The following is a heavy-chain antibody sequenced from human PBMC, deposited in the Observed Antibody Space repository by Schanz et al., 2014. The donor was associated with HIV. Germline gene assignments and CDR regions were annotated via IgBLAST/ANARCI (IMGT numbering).Heavy chain of an antibody. CDR3: TREMERGGYDRFDY. D-gene: IGHD5-12*01. V-gene: IGHV1-18*01. CDR1: GYTFSRSA. CDR2: ISGKNGET. J-gene: IGHJ4*02. Sequence: QVQLVQSGTEVAQPGASVKVSCKASGYTFSRSAISWVRQAPGQGLEWMGWISGKNGETNYAQNFQGRVTMTTDTSASTTYMELTSLRSDDTAMYYCTREMERGGYDRFDYWGQGALVIVSS.